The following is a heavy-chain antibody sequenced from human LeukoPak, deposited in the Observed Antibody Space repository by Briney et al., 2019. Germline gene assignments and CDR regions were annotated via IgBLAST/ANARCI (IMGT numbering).Heavy chain of an antibody. CDR2: INPNSGGT. CDR3: ARDLEGYHYGSGNYPR. D-gene: IGHD3-10*01. J-gene: IGHJ4*02. CDR1: GYTFTGYY. V-gene: IGHV1-2*02. Sequence: ASVKVSCKASGYTFTGYYIHWVRQAPGQGLEWMGFINPNSGGTNYAQKFQGRVTMTRDTSISTAYMELSSLTSDDTAVYYCARDLEGYHYGSGNYPRWGQGTLITVSS.